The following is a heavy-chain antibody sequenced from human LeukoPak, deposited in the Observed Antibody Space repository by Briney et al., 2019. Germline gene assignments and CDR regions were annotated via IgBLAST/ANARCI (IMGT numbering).Heavy chain of an antibody. Sequence: GGSLRLSCAASGFIFKNYWMHWVRQVPGKGLEWVSHLNGEDIRTAYADSVKGRFTVSRDNAKNTVYLQMNSLRVEDTAIYYCVRENDAFDIWGQGTMVTLSS. J-gene: IGHJ3*02. V-gene: IGHV3-74*01. CDR3: VRENDAFDI. CDR1: GFIFKNYW. CDR2: LNGEDIRT.